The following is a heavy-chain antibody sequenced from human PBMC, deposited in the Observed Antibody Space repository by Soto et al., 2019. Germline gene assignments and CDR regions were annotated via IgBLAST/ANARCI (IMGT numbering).Heavy chain of an antibody. CDR3: AGGLYDYVWGSYRSDPDY. V-gene: IGHV1-69*13. J-gene: IGHJ4*02. Sequence: ASVKVSCKASGGTFSSYAISWVRQAPGQGLEWMGGIIPIFGTANYAQKFQGRVTITADESTSTAYMELSSLRSEDTAVYYCAGGLYDYVWGSYRSDPDYWGQGTLVTVSS. D-gene: IGHD3-16*02. CDR1: GGTFSSYA. CDR2: IIPIFGTA.